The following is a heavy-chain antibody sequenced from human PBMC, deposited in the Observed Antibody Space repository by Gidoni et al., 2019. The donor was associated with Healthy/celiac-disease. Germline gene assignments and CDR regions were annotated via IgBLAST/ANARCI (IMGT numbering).Heavy chain of an antibody. D-gene: IGHD3-16*01. J-gene: IGHJ3*02. CDR2: IGYDGSNK. CDR1: GFPFSSYG. Sequence: QVQLVESGGGVVPPGRSLRLSCAASGFPFSSYGMHWVRQAPGKGLEWVAVIGYDGSNKYYADSVKGRFTISRDNSKNTLYLQMNSLRAEDTAVYYCARDHYGDMITFGDAFDIWGQGTMVTVSS. V-gene: IGHV3-33*01. CDR3: ARDHYGDMITFGDAFDI.